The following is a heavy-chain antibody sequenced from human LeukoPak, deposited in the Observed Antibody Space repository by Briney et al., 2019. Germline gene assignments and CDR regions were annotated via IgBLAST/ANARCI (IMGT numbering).Heavy chain of an antibody. D-gene: IGHD3-3*01. V-gene: IGHV3-48*02. J-gene: IGHJ4*02. CDR1: GFTFSSYS. CDR2: ISSSSSTI. Sequence: GSLRLSCAASGFTFSSYSMNWVRQAPGKGLEWVSYISSSSSTIYYADSVKGRFTISRDNAKNSLYLQMNSLRDEDTAVYYCARGVLLSYYDFWSGYYTYWGQGTLVTVSS. CDR3: ARGVLLSYYDFWSGYYTY.